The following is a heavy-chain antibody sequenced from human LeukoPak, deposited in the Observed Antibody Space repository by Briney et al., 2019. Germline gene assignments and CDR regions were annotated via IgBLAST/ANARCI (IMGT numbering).Heavy chain of an antibody. CDR3: ARRIVGAYIDY. CDR2: INQDGSEQ. J-gene: IGHJ4*02. V-gene: IGHV3-7*01. D-gene: IGHD1-26*01. CDR1: GFPFSDYW. Sequence: PGGSLRLSCAASGFPFSDYWMDWVRQAPGKGMEWVANINQDGSEQYYAASVKGRFTISRDNAKNSLYLQMNILRAEDTAVYYCARRIVGAYIDYWGQGTLVTVSS.